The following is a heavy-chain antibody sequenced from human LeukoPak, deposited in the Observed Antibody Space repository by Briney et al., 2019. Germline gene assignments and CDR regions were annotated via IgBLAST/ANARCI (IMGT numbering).Heavy chain of an antibody. D-gene: IGHD1-26*01. J-gene: IGHJ6*02. CDR2: ISYDGSNK. V-gene: IGHV3-30*14. CDR3: ARGISGSYGYGMDV. Sequence: GGSLRLSCAASGFTFSSYAMHWVRQAPGKGLEWVAVISYDGSNKYYADSVKGRFTISRHNSKNTLYLQMNSLRAEDTAVYYCARGISGSYGYGMDVWGQGTTVTVSS. CDR1: GFTFSSYA.